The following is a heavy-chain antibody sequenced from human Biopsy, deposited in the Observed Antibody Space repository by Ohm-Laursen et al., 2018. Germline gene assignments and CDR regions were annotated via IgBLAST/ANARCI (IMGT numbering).Heavy chain of an antibody. CDR1: GGSLSNYY. CDR3: ASLGRYCSGENCYGIDY. J-gene: IGHJ4*02. Sequence: SDTLSLTCPVSGGSLSNYYWSWIRQPAGKGLEWIGRIYTSGSSNKNPSLMSRVTMSVDTSKKQFSLKVYSVTAADTAVYYCASLGRYCSGENCYGIDYWGQGTLVTVSS. CDR2: IYTSGSS. D-gene: IGHD2-15*01. V-gene: IGHV4-4*07.